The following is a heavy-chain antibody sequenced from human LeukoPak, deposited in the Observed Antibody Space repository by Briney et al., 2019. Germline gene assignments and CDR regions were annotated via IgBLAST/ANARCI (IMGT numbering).Heavy chain of an antibody. J-gene: IGHJ3*02. CDR3: ARLIYTTSWPNAFDI. CDR1: GFTFSSYS. V-gene: IGHV3-21*01. CDR2: ISSSSSYI. D-gene: IGHD6-13*01. Sequence: GGSLRLSCAASGFTFSSYSMNWVRQAPGKGLEWVSSISSSSSYIYYADSVNGRFTISRDNAENSLYLQMNSLRAEDTAVYYCARLIYTTSWPNAFDIWGRGTMVTVSS.